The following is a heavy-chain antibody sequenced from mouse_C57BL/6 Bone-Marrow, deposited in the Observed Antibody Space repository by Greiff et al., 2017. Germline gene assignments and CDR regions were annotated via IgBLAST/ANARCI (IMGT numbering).Heavy chain of an antibody. Sequence: QVQLKESGPGILQPSQTLSLTCSFSGFSLSTFGMGVGWIRQPSGKGLEWLAHIWWDDDKYYNPALKSRLTISKDTSKNQVFLKIANVDTADTATYYCARIPLLTTVVAFLYWYFDVWGTGTTVTVSS. D-gene: IGHD1-1*01. V-gene: IGHV8-8*01. CDR2: IWWDDDK. CDR3: ARIPLLTTVVAFLYWYFDV. CDR1: GFSLSTFGMG. J-gene: IGHJ1*03.